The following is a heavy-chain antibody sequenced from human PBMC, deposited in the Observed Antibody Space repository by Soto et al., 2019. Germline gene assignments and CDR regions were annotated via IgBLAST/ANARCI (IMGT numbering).Heavy chain of an antibody. CDR2: TYYRSKWYN. Sequence: SQTLSLTCAISGDSVSSNSAAWNWIRQSPSRGLEWLGRTYYRSKWYNDYAVSVKSRITINPDTSKNQFSLQLNSVTPEDTAVYYCAREVGLRYFVWPFRGDWFDPWGQGTLVTVSS. V-gene: IGHV6-1*01. CDR1: GDSVSSNSAA. J-gene: IGHJ5*02. D-gene: IGHD3-9*01. CDR3: AREVGLRYFVWPFRGDWFDP.